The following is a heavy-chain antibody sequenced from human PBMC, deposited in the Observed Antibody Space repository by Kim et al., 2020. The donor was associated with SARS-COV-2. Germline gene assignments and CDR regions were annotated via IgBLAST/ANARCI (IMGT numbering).Heavy chain of an antibody. CDR1: GFTFSYHW. D-gene: IGHD5-12*01. J-gene: IGHJ4*02. CDR3: AIGGMATFDY. CDR2: LNSDGSRI. Sequence: GGSLRLSCGASGFTFSYHWMHWVRQVPGKGLVWVSRLNSDGSRISYAESVKGRFTISRDNAKNTLYLQMNSLRVEDTAVYYCAIGGMATFDYWGQGILVTVSS. V-gene: IGHV3-74*01.